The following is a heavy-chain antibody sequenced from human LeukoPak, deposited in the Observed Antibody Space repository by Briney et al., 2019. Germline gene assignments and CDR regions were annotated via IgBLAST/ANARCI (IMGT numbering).Heavy chain of an antibody. V-gene: IGHV3-30*03. Sequence: TGGSLRLSCAASGFTFTTYGLHWVRQAPGKGLEWVAAIASNGGSEYYADSVKGRFTISRDNSKNTLFLQMNSLRDEDTAVYYCARDQDWAFDYWGQGTLVTVSS. CDR2: IASNGGSE. D-gene: IGHD3-9*01. J-gene: IGHJ4*02. CDR3: ARDQDWAFDY. CDR1: GFTFTTYG.